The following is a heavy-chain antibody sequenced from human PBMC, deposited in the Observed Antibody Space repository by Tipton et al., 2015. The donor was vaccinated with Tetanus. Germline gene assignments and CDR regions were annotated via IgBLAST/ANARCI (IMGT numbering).Heavy chain of an antibody. J-gene: IGHJ6*02. Sequence: SLRLSCAASGFTFDDYAMHWVRQAPGKGLEWVSGISWNSGSIGYADSVKGRFTISRDNAKNSLYLQMNSLRAEDTALYYCAKELSGYYGMDVWGQGTTVTVSS. V-gene: IGHV3-9*01. CDR2: ISWNSGSI. D-gene: IGHD3-10*01. CDR3: AKELSGYYGMDV. CDR1: GFTFDDYA.